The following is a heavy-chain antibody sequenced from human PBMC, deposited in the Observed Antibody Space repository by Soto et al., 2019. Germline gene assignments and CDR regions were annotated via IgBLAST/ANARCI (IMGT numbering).Heavy chain of an antibody. CDR2: IWYDGSNK. Sequence: GGSLRLSCAASGFTFSSYGMHWVRQAPGKGLEWVAVIWYDGSNKYYADSVKGRFTISRDNSKNTLYLQMNSLRAEDTAVYYCAREIDTAMVMAFDIWGQGTMVTVSS. V-gene: IGHV3-33*01. CDR3: AREIDTAMVMAFDI. D-gene: IGHD5-18*01. J-gene: IGHJ3*02. CDR1: GFTFSSYG.